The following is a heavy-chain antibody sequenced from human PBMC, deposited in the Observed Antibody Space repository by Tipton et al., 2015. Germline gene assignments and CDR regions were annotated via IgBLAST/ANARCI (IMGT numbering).Heavy chain of an antibody. V-gene: IGHV4-38-2*01. J-gene: IGHJ4*02. CDR1: GYSISSGYY. Sequence: TLSLTCAVSGYSISSGYYWGWIRQPPGKGLEWIGSIYHSGSTYYNSSLKSRVTISVDTSKNQFSLRLSSVTAADTAVYYCACHDYDLLTRDYQTVDYWGQGTRVTVSS. CDR3: ACHDYDLLTRDYQTVDY. CDR2: IYHSGST. D-gene: IGHD3-9*01.